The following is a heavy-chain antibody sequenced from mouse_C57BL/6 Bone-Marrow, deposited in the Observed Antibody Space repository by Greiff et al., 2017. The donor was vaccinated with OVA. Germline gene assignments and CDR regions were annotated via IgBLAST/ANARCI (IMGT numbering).Heavy chain of an antibody. V-gene: IGHV14-4*01. CDR2: IDPENGDT. Sequence: EVQLKESGAELVRPGASVKLSCTASGFNIKDDYMHWVKQRPEQGLEWIGWIDPENGDTEYASKFQGKATITADTSSNTAYLQLSSLTSEDTAVYYCTTYGYEMDYWGQGTSVTVSS. CDR3: TTYGYEMDY. CDR1: GFNIKDDY. J-gene: IGHJ4*01. D-gene: IGHD2-2*01.